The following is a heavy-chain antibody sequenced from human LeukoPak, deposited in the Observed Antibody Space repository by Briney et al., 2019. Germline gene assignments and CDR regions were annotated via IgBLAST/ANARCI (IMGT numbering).Heavy chain of an antibody. CDR1: GGSISSGGYY. CDR2: IHYSGST. CDR3: ARTEVAGTRFRDY. D-gene: IGHD6-19*01. J-gene: IGHJ4*02. V-gene: IGHV4-31*03. Sequence: SQTLSLTCTVSGGSISSGGYYWTWIRQHPGKDLEWIGYIHYSGSTYYNPSLKSRVTISVDTSKNQFSLKLSSVTAADTAVYFCARTEVAGTRFRDYWGQGTLVTVST.